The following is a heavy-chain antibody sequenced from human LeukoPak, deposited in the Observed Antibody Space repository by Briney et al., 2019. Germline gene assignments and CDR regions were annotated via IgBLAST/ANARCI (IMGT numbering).Heavy chain of an antibody. V-gene: IGHV1-8*01. CDR2: IHANSGKA. Sequence: AASVRVSCKTSGYTFRDYEINWVRQAPGLGLEWVAWIHANSGKAGSAQKFQGRVTLTRDTSTETAFMELSGLTSDDSATYFCARGYYGGNRYFDNWGQGTLVTVSS. CDR1: GYTFRDYE. CDR3: ARGYYGGNRYFDN. J-gene: IGHJ4*02. D-gene: IGHD4-23*01.